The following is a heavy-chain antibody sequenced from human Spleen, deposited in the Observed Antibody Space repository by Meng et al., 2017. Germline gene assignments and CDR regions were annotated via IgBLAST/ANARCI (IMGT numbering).Heavy chain of an antibody. D-gene: IGHD6-13*01. Sequence: ASVKVSCKASGYTFTSYYMHWVRQATGQGLEWLGWMNPNSGDTGYSQKFQGRVAITRNTSITTAYMELSSLRSEDTAVYYCARGRYSSTWYYPDYWGQGTLVTVSS. CDR1: GYTFTSYY. J-gene: IGHJ4*02. CDR2: MNPNSGDT. CDR3: ARGRYSSTWYYPDY. V-gene: IGHV1-8*02.